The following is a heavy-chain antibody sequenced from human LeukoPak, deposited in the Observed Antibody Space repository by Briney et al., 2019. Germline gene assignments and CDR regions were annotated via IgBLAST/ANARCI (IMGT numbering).Heavy chain of an antibody. Sequence: GGSLRLSCAASGFTFSSYAMHWVRQAPGKGLEWVAVISYDGSNKYYADSVKGRFTISRDNAKNSLYLQMNSLRAEDTAVYYCAREGGYYGSGSYNYFDYWGQGTLVTVSS. J-gene: IGHJ4*02. CDR2: ISYDGSNK. D-gene: IGHD3-10*01. CDR3: AREGGYYGSGSYNYFDY. V-gene: IGHV3-30*04. CDR1: GFTFSSYA.